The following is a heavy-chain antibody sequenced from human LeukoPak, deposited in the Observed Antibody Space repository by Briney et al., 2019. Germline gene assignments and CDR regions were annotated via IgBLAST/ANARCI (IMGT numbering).Heavy chain of an antibody. J-gene: IGHJ3*02. D-gene: IGHD1-1*01. Sequence: GGSLRLSCVASGFTLSSYWMHWVRQAPGKGLAWVSRINIEGTTTNHADSVTGRFTISRDNAKNTLYLQMNSLRAEDTAVYYCVGGGLEPFDIWGQGTMVTVSS. CDR3: VGGGLEPFDI. CDR1: GFTLSSYW. CDR2: INIEGTTT. V-gene: IGHV3-74*01.